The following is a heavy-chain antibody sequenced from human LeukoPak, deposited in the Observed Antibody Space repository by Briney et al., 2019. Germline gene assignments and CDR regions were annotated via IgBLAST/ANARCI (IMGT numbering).Heavy chain of an antibody. CDR1: GFTFSSYA. D-gene: IGHD3-10*01. Sequence: PGGSLRLSCAASGFTFSSYAMTWVRQAPWKGLEWVSGISGGGGSTYYADSVKGRFTISRDNSKNTIYLQMYNLGVEDTAVYYCAKGHRIRGLITFDYWGQGTLVTVSS. V-gene: IGHV3-23*01. J-gene: IGHJ4*02. CDR3: AKGHRIRGLITFDY. CDR2: ISGGGGST.